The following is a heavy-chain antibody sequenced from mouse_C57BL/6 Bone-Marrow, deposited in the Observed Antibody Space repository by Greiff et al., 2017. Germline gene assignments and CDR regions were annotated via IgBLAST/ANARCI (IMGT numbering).Heavy chain of an antibody. J-gene: IGHJ1*03. D-gene: IGHD1-1*01. V-gene: IGHV2-9-1*01. CDR2: IWTGGGT. CDR1: GFSLTSYA. Sequence: QVQLQQSGPGLVAPSQSLSITCTVSGFSLTSYAISWVRQPPGKGLEWLGVIWTGGGTNYNSALKSRLSISKDNSKSQVFLKMNSLQTDDTARYYCAGYYYGSSYVDWYFDVWGTGTTVTVSS. CDR3: AGYYYGSSYVDWYFDV.